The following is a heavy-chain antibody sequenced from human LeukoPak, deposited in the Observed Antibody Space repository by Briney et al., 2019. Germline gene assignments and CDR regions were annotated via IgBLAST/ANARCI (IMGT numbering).Heavy chain of an antibody. V-gene: IGHV3-30*02. CDR2: IRYDGSNK. Sequence: GGSLRLSCAASGFTFSSYGMHWVRQAPGKGLEWVAFIRYDGSNKYYADSVKGRFTISRDNAKNSLYLQMNSLRAEDTAVYYCARDLKVGAVAGTGIDYWGQGTLVTVSS. J-gene: IGHJ4*02. CDR1: GFTFSSYG. D-gene: IGHD6-19*01. CDR3: ARDLKVGAVAGTGIDY.